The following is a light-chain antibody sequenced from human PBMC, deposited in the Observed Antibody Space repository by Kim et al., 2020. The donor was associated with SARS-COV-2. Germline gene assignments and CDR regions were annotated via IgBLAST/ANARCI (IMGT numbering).Light chain of an antibody. CDR2: ENN. J-gene: IGLJ3*02. CDR3: QFFDDNRYWV. Sequence: NFMLTQSHSVSESPGKTVTISCTRSGGSIASNYVQWYQQRPGSAPTTVIYENNERPSGVPERFSGSIDSSSNSASLTISGLQTEDEADYYCQFFDDNRYWVFGGGTQLTVL. CDR1: GGSIASNY. V-gene: IGLV6-57*04.